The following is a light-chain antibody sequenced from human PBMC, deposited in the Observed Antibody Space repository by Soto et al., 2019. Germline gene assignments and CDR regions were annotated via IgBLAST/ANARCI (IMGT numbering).Light chain of an antibody. CDR2: DVR. CDR3: SSYTSSSTWV. J-gene: IGLJ3*02. V-gene: IGLV2-14*01. Sequence: QSALTQPASVSGSPGQSITISCTGTSSDAGGYKYVSWYQQQPGKAPKRMIYDVRNRPSGVSDRFSGSKSGNTASLTISGLQAEDEADYYCSSYTSSSTWVFGGGTKLTV. CDR1: SSDAGGYKY.